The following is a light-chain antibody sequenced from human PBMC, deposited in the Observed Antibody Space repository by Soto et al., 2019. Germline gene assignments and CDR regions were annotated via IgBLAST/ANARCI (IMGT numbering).Light chain of an antibody. CDR3: QQYNNWPRT. CDR1: QSVTSD. Sequence: EIVMTQSPATLSVSPGETATLSCRASQSVTSDLAWLQQKPGQSPRLLIYDASTRATGIPARFSGSGFGTEFTLTISSLQSEDFAVYYCQQYNNWPRTFGQGTRVEIK. V-gene: IGKV3-15*01. CDR2: DAS. J-gene: IGKJ1*01.